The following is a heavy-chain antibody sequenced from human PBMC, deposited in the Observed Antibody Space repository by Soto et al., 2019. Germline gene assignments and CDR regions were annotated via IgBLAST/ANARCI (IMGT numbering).Heavy chain of an antibody. Sequence: NESGPVLVKPTETLTLTCSVSGFSLSNARMGVSWIRQPPGKALEWLAHIFSNGEKSYSTSLKGRLTISKDTLKSQVVLTMTNMDPVDAATYYCARRILKFYCDYWGQGTLVTVSS. CDR1: GFSLSNARMG. D-gene: IGHD5-18*01. J-gene: IGHJ4*02. CDR3: ARRILKFYCDY. V-gene: IGHV2-26*01. CDR2: IFSNGEK.